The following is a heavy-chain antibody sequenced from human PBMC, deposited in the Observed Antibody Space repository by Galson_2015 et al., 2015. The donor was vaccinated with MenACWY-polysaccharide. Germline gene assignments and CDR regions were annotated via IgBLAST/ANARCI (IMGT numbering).Heavy chain of an antibody. CDR1: GFTFRSTW. CDR3: ARPEGRYFSSGSFFDF. J-gene: IGHJ4*02. CDR2: INLDGSQK. D-gene: IGHD3-10*01. V-gene: IGHV3-7*01. Sequence: SLRLSCAASGFTFRSTWMSWVRQAPGKGLEWVALINLDGSQKDYMDSVKGRFAISRENAKNSLYLQINSLRSVTAADTAVYFCARPEGRYFSSGSFFDFWGQGALFTVSS.